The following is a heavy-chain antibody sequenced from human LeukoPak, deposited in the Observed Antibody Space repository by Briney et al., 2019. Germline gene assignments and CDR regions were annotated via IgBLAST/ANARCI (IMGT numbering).Heavy chain of an antibody. Sequence: GGSLRLSCAASGFTFSSYSMNWVRQAPGKGLEWVSSISSSSSYIYYADSVKGRFTISRDNAKNSPYLQMNSLRAEGTAVYYCARVGVRAAAGYWGQGTLVTVSS. CDR3: ARVGVRAAAGY. CDR2: ISSSSSYI. V-gene: IGHV3-21*01. D-gene: IGHD6-13*01. CDR1: GFTFSSYS. J-gene: IGHJ4*02.